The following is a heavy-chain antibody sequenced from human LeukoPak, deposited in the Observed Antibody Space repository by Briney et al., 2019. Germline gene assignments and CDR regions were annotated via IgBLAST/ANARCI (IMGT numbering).Heavy chain of an antibody. Sequence: GGSLRLSCAVSGLTLSNYGMGWVREAPGKGLEWVAGMSGSGGGTNYADSVKGRFTVSRDNSKNTLYLQMKSLRAEDTAVYFCAKRGVVIRVILVGFYKEAYYFDSWGQGALVTVSS. J-gene: IGHJ4*02. CDR2: MSGSGGGT. D-gene: IGHD3-22*01. V-gene: IGHV3-23*01. CDR3: AKRGVVIRVILVGFYKEAYYFDS. CDR1: GLTLSNYG.